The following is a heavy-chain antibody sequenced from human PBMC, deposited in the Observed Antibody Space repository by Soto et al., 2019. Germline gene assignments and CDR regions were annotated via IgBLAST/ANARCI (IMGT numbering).Heavy chain of an antibody. CDR3: AAEAPPFIGSGYDDVNY. CDR2: IVVGSGNT. CDR1: GFTFTSSA. J-gene: IGHJ4*02. D-gene: IGHD5-12*01. V-gene: IGHV1-58*01. Sequence: SVKVSCKASGFTFTSSAVQWVRQARGQRLEWIGWIVVGSGNTNYAQKFQERVTITRDMSTSTAYMELSSLRSEDTAVYYCAAEAPPFIGSGYDDVNYWGQGTLVTVSS.